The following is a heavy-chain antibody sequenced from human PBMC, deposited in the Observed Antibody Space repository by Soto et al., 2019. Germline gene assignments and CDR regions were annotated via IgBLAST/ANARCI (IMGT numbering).Heavy chain of an antibody. Sequence: QVQVVESGGGVVQPGRSLRLSCVVSGFTFSNYGMHWVRQAPGKGLECVAVISNDGSNTNSADSVKGRFTISRDNSKNTVCLPMNSVRAEDTAVYYCARDRVQIWLYVGIFDDWGQGTMVTDSS. CDR2: ISNDGSNT. V-gene: IGHV3-30*03. CDR1: GFTFSNYG. D-gene: IGHD5-18*01. J-gene: IGHJ4*02. CDR3: ARDRVQIWLYVGIFDD.